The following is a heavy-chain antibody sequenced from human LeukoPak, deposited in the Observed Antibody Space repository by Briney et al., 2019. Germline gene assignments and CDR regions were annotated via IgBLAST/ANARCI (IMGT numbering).Heavy chain of an antibody. CDR1: GGSISSYY. Sequence: PSETLSLTCTVSGGSISSYYWSWIRQPPGKGLEWIGYIYYSGSTNYNPSLKSRVTISVDTSKNQFSLKLSSVTAADTAVYYCVGSGWYGGDYWGQGTLVTVSS. CDR2: IYYSGST. J-gene: IGHJ4*02. D-gene: IGHD6-19*01. CDR3: VGSGWYGGDY. V-gene: IGHV4-59*01.